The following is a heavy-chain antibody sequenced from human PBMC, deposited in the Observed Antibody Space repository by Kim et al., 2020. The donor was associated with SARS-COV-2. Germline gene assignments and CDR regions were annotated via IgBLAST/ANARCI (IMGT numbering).Heavy chain of an antibody. D-gene: IGHD3-9*01. Sequence: KGRFTITRDNAKNSLYLQMNSLRAEDTAVYYCARDLFNILTGYPLYAFDIWGQGTMVTVSS. V-gene: IGHV3-11*01. CDR3: ARDLFNILTGYPLYAFDI. J-gene: IGHJ3*02.